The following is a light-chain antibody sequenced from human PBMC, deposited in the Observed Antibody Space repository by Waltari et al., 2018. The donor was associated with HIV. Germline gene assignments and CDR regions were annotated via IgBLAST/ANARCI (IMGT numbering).Light chain of an antibody. V-gene: IGKV3-15*01. CDR3: QQYNKWPLT. CDR1: QSVGSA. Sequence: EIVMTQSPATLSVSPGVRVALSCRASQSVGSALAWYQQTPGQVPRLLIYGASTRATGVPARFSGSGSETEFTLTISSLQSEDFAVYYCQQYNKWPLTFGGGTKVEIK. CDR2: GAS. J-gene: IGKJ4*01.